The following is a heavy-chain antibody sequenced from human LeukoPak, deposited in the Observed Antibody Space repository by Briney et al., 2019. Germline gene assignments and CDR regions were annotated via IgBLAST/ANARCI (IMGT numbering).Heavy chain of an antibody. CDR1: GFTFSSYG. J-gene: IGHJ3*02. CDR2: IWYDGSNK. CDR3: ARDKGAPASAFDI. Sequence: GGSLRLSCAASGFTFSSYGMHWVRQAPGKGLEWVAVIWYDGSNKYYADSVKGRFTISRDNSKNTLYLQMNSLRAEDTAVYYCARDKGAPASAFDIWGQGTMVTVSS. V-gene: IGHV3-33*01. D-gene: IGHD4/OR15-4a*01.